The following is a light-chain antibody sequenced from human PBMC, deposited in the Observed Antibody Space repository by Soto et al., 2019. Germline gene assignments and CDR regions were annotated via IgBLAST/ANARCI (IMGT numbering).Light chain of an antibody. CDR1: SSDVGAYKF. Sequence: QSVLTQPASVSGSPGQSITISCTGTSSDVGAYKFVSWYQQHPGKAPKLIFYEVSNRPPGLSDRFSGSKSGTTASLTISGLQAEDEADYFCSSYTTNKTLLFGGGTKLTVL. V-gene: IGLV2-14*01. CDR3: SSYTTNKTLL. CDR2: EVS. J-gene: IGLJ2*01.